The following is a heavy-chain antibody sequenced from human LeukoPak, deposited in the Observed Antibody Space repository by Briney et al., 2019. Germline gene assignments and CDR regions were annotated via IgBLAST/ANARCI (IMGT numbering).Heavy chain of an antibody. CDR2: INWNGGST. V-gene: IGHV3-20*04. CDR1: GFTFDDYG. CDR3: AREAYGSGNYPFDY. Sequence: PGGSLRLSCAASGFTFDDYGMSWVRQAPGKGLEWVSGINWNGGSTGYADSVKGRLTISRDNSKNTLYLQMNSLRAEDTAVYYCAREAYGSGNYPFDYWGQGTLVTVSS. J-gene: IGHJ4*02. D-gene: IGHD3-10*01.